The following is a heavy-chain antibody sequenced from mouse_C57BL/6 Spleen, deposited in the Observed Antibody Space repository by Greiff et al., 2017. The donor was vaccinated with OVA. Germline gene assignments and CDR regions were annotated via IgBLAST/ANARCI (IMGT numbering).Heavy chain of an antibody. CDR3: ARNLGYFDG. J-gene: IGHJ1*03. CDR2: IDPSDSYT. Sequence: QVQLQQPGAELVRPGASVKLSCKASGYTFTSYWMHWVKQRPGQGLEWIGEIDPSDSYTNYNQKFKGKATLTVDTSSSTAYMQLSSLTSEDSAFYYCARNLGYFDGWGTGTTVTVSS. V-gene: IGHV1-59*01. CDR1: GYTFTSYW.